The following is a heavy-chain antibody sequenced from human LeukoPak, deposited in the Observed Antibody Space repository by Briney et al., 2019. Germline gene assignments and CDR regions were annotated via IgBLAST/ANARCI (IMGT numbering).Heavy chain of an antibody. J-gene: IGHJ4*02. CDR2: IYPGDSDT. CDR1: GYIFRNYW. D-gene: IGHD4-23*01. CDR3: ARGETLFDY. Sequence: GESLKISCEASGYIFRNYWIGWVRQMPGKGLEWVGIIYPGDSDTRYSPSFQGQVTISADRSISTAYLQWTSLKASDTAMYYCARGETLFDYWGQGTLVTVSS. V-gene: IGHV5-51*01.